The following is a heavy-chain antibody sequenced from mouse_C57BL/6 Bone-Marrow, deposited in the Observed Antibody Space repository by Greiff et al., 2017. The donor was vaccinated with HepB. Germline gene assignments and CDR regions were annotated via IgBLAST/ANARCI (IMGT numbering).Heavy chain of an antibody. D-gene: IGHD1-1*01. CDR2: IDPSDSET. CDR1: GYTFTSYW. V-gene: IGHV1-52*01. CDR3: ARRYYGSSYWYFDV. Sequence: VQLQQSGAELVRPGSSVKLSCKASGYTFTSYWMHWVKQRPIQGLEWIGNIDPSDSETHYNQKFKDKATLTVDKSSSTAYMQLSSLTSEDSAVYYCARRYYGSSYWYFDVWGTGTTVTVSS. J-gene: IGHJ1*03.